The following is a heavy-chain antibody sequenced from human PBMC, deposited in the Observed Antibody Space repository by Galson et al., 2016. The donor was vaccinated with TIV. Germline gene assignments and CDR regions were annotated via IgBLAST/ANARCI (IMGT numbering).Heavy chain of an antibody. CDR3: ARDINLLLTAANYDHFDY. CDR2: ISTYNGNT. CDR1: GYTFTNYG. D-gene: IGHD3-22*01. J-gene: IGHJ4*02. Sequence: SVKVSCKASGYTFTNYGFTWVRQAPGQGLEWMGWISTYNGNTNFAQGFQGRVTLTTDTSTSTAYLELRGLKSDDTAVYYCARDINLLLTAANYDHFDYWGQGTLVTVSS. V-gene: IGHV1-18*01.